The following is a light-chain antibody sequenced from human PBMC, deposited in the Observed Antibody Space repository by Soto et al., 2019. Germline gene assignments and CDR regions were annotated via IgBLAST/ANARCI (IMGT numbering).Light chain of an antibody. CDR3: QLWDSNSDHVV. CDR2: SND. Sequence: QSVLTQSPSASGTPGQRVIISCSGTSSNIGTNYVYWYQQLPGTAPKVLIYSNDKRPSGVPNRFSGSKSGTSASLAISGLRSEDEADYYCQLWDSNSDHVVFGGGTKLTVL. V-gene: IGLV1-47*01. J-gene: IGLJ2*01. CDR1: SSNIGTNY.